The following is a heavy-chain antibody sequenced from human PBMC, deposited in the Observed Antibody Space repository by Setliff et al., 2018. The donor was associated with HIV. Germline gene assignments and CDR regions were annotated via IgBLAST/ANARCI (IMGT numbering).Heavy chain of an antibody. CDR2: INWNGGST. D-gene: IGHD3-10*01. V-gene: IGHV3-20*04. CDR1: GFTFDDFG. Sequence: HGGSLRLSCAASGFTFDDFGMSWVRQGPGKGLEWGSSINWNGGSTGYADSVKGRFTISRDNAKNSLYLQMSSLRAEDTAVYYCARDIPFGDLLMLQAYMDVWGKGTTVTVSS. J-gene: IGHJ6*04. CDR3: ARDIPFGDLLMLQAYMDV.